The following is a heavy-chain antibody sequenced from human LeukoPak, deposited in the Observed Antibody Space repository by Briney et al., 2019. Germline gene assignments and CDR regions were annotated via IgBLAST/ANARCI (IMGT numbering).Heavy chain of an antibody. D-gene: IGHD3-22*01. J-gene: IGHJ4*02. CDR2: SNPSDGTT. V-gene: IGHV1-46*01. CDR3: ARAPANKYDSRLPEDY. CDR1: GYTFTSYY. Sequence: ASVKVSCKASGYTFTSYYMHWVRQAPGQGLEWMGISNPSDGTTSYAQKFQGRVTMTRDTSTSTVYMELSSLRSEGTAVYYCARAPANKYDSRLPEDYWGQGTLVTVSS.